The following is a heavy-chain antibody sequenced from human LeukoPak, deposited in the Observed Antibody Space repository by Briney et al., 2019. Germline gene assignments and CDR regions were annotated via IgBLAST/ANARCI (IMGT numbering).Heavy chain of an antibody. Sequence: QPGGSLRLSCAASGFTFSSYAMSWVRQAPGKGLEWVSAISGSGGSTYYADSVKGRFTISRDNSKNTLYLQMNSLRAEDTAVYYCAPPPFDWLLAADYWGQGTLVTVSS. CDR3: APPPFDWLLAADY. CDR1: GFTFSSYA. D-gene: IGHD3-9*01. J-gene: IGHJ4*02. V-gene: IGHV3-23*01. CDR2: ISGSGGST.